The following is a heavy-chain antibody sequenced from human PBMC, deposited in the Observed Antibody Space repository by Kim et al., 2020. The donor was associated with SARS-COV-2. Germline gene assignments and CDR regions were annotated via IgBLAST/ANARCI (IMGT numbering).Heavy chain of an antibody. CDR1: GGSISSYY. D-gene: IGHD6-19*01. J-gene: IGHJ4*02. CDR3: ARGEYSSGWTFDY. V-gene: IGHV4-59*08. CDR2: IYYSGST. Sequence: SDTLSLTCTVSGGSISSYYWSWIRQPPGMGLEWIGYIYYSGSTNYNPSLKSRVTISVDTSKNQFSLKLSSVTVADTAIYYCARGEYSSGWTFDYWGQGSL.